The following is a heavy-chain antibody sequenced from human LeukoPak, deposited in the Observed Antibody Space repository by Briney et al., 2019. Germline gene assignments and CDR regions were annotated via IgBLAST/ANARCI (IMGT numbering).Heavy chain of an antibody. V-gene: IGHV1-8*01. Sequence: ASVKVSCKASGYTFTSCDINWVRQATGQGLEWMGWMNPNSGNTGYAQKFQGRVTMTRNTSISTAYMELSSLRSEDTAVYYCAKPARGDYVGRRAFDIWGQGTMVTVSS. CDR1: GYTFTSCD. CDR3: AKPARGDYVGRRAFDI. CDR2: MNPNSGNT. J-gene: IGHJ3*02. D-gene: IGHD4-17*01.